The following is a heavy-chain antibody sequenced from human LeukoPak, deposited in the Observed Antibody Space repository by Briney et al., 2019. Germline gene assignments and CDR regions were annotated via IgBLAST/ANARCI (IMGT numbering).Heavy chain of an antibody. CDR1: GYTFTGYY. CDR3: ARDEGDDSSGYRH. V-gene: IGHV1-2*04. Sequence: ASVTVSCTASGYTFTGYYMHWVRQAPGQGLEWMGWINPNSGGTNYAQKFQGWVTMTRDTSISTAYMELSRLRSDDTAVYYCARDEGDDSSGYRHWGQGTLVTVSS. D-gene: IGHD3-22*01. J-gene: IGHJ4*02. CDR2: INPNSGGT.